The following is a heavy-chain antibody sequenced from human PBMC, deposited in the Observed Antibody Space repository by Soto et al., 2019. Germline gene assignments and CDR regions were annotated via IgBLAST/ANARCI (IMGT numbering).Heavy chain of an antibody. D-gene: IGHD4-17*01. J-gene: IGHJ5*02. V-gene: IGHV4-31*03. CDR2: IYYSGST. CDR3: AIDVSYGDYPPGWFDP. Sequence: QVQLQESGPGLVKPSQTLSLTCTVSGGSISSGGYYWSWIRQHPGKGLVWIGYIYYSGSTYYNPTLKSRVTISVDTSKNQFSLKLRSVTAAATAVYYCAIDVSYGDYPPGWFDPWGQGTLVTVSS. CDR1: GGSISSGGYY.